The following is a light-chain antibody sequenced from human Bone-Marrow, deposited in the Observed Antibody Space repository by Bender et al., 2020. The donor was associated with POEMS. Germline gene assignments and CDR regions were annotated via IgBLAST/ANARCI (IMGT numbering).Light chain of an antibody. J-gene: IGLJ2*01. CDR3: VAWDDTLNGWV. CDR1: SSSIGSNS. CDR2: RNN. Sequence: QSVLTQPPSTSATPGQRVTISCSGSSSSIGSNSVYWYRQVPGTAPQLIIFRNNQRPSGVPDRFSGSKSGTSASLAISGLHSEDEADYYCVAWDDTLNGWVFGGGTKLTVL. V-gene: IGLV1-44*01.